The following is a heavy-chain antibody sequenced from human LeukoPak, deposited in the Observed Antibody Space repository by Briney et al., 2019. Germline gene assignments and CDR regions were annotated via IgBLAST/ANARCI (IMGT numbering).Heavy chain of an antibody. J-gene: IGHJ6*02. CDR1: GYSFTSYW. D-gene: IGHD2-2*01. CDR3: ARLFPYCSSTSCFNEDGSYYYYGMDV. Sequence: ESLKISCKGSGYSFTSYWIGWVRQMPGKGLEWMGIIYPGDSDTRYSPSFQGQVTISADKSISTAYLQWSSLKASDTAMYYCARLFPYCSSTSCFNEDGSYYYYGMDVWGQGTTVTVSS. V-gene: IGHV5-51*01. CDR2: IYPGDSDT.